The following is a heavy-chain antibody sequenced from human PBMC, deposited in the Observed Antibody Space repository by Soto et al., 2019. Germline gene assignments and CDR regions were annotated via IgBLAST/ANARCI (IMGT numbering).Heavy chain of an antibody. D-gene: IGHD3-22*01. J-gene: IGHJ3*02. CDR1: GGSISSYY. V-gene: IGHV4-59*01. CDR3: AGRHYYDSSGYFYDAFDI. Sequence: SETLSLTCTVSGGSISSYYWSWIRQPPGKGLEWIGNIYYSGSTNYNPSLKSRVTISVDTSKNQFSLKLSSVTAADTAVYYCAGRHYYDSSGYFYDAFDIWGQGTMV. CDR2: IYYSGST.